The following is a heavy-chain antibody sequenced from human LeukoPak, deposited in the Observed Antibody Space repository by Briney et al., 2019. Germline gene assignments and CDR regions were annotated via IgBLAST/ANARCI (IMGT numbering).Heavy chain of an antibody. V-gene: IGHV3-33*06. D-gene: IGHD2-2*02. CDR3: AKAVSCSSTSCYRSYGMDV. CDR1: GFTFSSYG. Sequence: GGSLRLSCAASGFTFSSYGMHWVRQAPGKGLEWVAVIWYDGSNKYYADSVKGRFTISRDNSKNTLYLQMNSLRAEDTAVYYCAKAVSCSSTSCYRSYGMDVWGQGTTVTVSS. J-gene: IGHJ6*02. CDR2: IWYDGSNK.